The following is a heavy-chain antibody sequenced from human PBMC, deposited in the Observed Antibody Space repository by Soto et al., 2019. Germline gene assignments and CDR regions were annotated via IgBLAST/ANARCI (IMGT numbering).Heavy chain of an antibody. V-gene: IGHV3-23*01. Sequence: GGSLRLSCAASGFTFNSYAMNWVRQAPGKGLEWVSSISGGGGGTYYADSVKGRLTISRDNSKNTLYLQMNSLRAEDTALYYCAKDLPLYYYLSVDVWGQGTTVTVSS. CDR1: GFTFNSYA. J-gene: IGHJ6*02. CDR3: AKDLPLYYYLSVDV. D-gene: IGHD3-10*01. CDR2: ISGGGGGT.